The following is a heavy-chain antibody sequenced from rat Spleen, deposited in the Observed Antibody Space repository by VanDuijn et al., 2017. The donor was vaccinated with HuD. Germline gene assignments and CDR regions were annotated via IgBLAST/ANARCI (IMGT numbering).Heavy chain of an antibody. J-gene: IGHJ2*01. CDR3: TSDYYDGYYFDY. CDR1: GFTFNNYW. CDR2: ITNTGGST. V-gene: IGHV5-31*01. Sequence: EVQLVESGGGLVQPGRSLKLSCVASGFTFNNYWMTWIRQAPGKGLEWVASITNTGGSTYYPDSVKGRFTISRDNAKSTLYLQMNSLRSEDTANYYCTSDYYDGYYFDYWGQGVMVTVSS. D-gene: IGHD1-12*03.